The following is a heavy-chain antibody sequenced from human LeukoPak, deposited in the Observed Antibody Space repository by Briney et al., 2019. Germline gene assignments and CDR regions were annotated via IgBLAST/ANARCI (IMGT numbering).Heavy chain of an antibody. V-gene: IGHV4-39*01. CDR3: ARSHIVAVTGFAFDI. Sequence: SETLSLTCTVSGGAISSSSYYWGWIRQPPGKELEWIGSIYYSGSTYYNPSLKSRVTITVDTSKNQFSLKLSSVTAADTTVYYCARSHIVAVTGFAFDIWGQGTLVTVSS. D-gene: IGHD2-21*02. CDR2: IYYSGST. CDR1: GGAISSSSYY. J-gene: IGHJ3*02.